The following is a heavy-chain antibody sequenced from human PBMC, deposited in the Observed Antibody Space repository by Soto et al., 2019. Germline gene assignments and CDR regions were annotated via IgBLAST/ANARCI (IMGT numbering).Heavy chain of an antibody. CDR3: ATYYYGSGSFDY. CDR2: IYYSGST. J-gene: IGHJ4*02. Sequence: SETLSLTCTVSGGSISSYYWSWIRQPPGKGLEWIGYIYYSGSTNYNPSLKSRVTISVDTSKNQFSLKLSSVTAADTAVYYCATYYYGSGSFDYWGQGTLVTVSS. D-gene: IGHD3-10*01. CDR1: GGSISSYY. V-gene: IGHV4-59*01.